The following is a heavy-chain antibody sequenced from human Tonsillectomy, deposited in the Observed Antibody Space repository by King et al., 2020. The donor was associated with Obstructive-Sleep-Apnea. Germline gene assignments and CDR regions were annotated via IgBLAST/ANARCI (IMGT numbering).Heavy chain of an antibody. CDR2: IRSKAYGGTT. CDR1: GFTFGDYT. V-gene: IGHV3-49*03. J-gene: IGHJ6*04. Sequence: VKLVESGGGLVQPGRSLRLSCTASGFTFGDYTMSWFRQAPGKGLEWVGFIRSKAYGGTTEYAASVKGRFTISRDDSKSIAYLQMNSLKTEDTAVYYCTRDVTMVRGEGGRVWGKGTTVTVSS. CDR3: TRDVTMVRGEGGRV. D-gene: IGHD3-10*01.